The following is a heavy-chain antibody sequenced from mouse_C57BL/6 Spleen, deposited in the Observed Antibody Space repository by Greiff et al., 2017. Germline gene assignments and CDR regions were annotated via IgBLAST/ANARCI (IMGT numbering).Heavy chain of an antibody. CDR2: IDPSDSYP. Sequence: QVQLQQPGAELVMPGASVKLSCKASGYTFTSYWMHWVKQRPGQGLEWIGEIDPSDSYPNYNQKFKGKSTLTVYKSSSTAYMQLSSLTSEDSAVYYCARAFITTVVATSGNAMDYWGQGTSVTVSS. CDR3: ARAFITTVVATSGNAMDY. J-gene: IGHJ4*01. D-gene: IGHD1-1*01. V-gene: IGHV1-69*01. CDR1: GYTFTSYW.